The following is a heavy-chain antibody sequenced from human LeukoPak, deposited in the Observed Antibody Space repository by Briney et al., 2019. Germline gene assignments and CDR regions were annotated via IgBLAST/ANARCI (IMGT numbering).Heavy chain of an antibody. CDR2: ISGSGGST. J-gene: IGHJ6*02. CDR1: GFTFSSYA. Sequence: GGSLRLSCAASGFTFSSYAMSWVRQAPGKGLEWVSAISGSGGSTYYADSVKGRFTISRDNSKNTLYLQMNSLRAEDTAVYYCARAIPQGYSGYDSNNYYYYGMDVWGQGTTVTVSS. CDR3: ARAIPQGYSGYDSNNYYYYGMDV. D-gene: IGHD5-12*01. V-gene: IGHV3-23*01.